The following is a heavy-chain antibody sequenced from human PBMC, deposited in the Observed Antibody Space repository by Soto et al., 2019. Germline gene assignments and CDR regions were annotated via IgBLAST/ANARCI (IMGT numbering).Heavy chain of an antibody. V-gene: IGHV4-4*07. CDR3: ARGDVFDL. CDR1: GDSISGYY. Sequence: QVQLQESGPGLVKPSETVSLICTVSGDSISGYYWSWIRQPAGKGLEWIGRIYSSGNANYNPSLKSRVSMSVAMSKNQFSLKVTSVTAAYSAMYYCARGDVFDLWGQGTKVTVSS. CDR2: IYSSGNA. J-gene: IGHJ3*01.